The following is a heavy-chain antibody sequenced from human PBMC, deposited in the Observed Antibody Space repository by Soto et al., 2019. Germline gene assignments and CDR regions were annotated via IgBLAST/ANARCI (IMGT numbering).Heavy chain of an antibody. Sequence: PSETLSLTCAVSGGSISSSNWWSWVRQPPGKGLEWIGEIYHSGSTNYNPSLKSRVTISVDKSKNQFSLKLSSVTAADTAVYYCARSRRPSRWVPGAFDIWGQGTMVTVSS. D-gene: IGHD6-19*01. CDR1: GGSISSSNW. CDR2: IYHSGST. V-gene: IGHV4-4*02. CDR3: ARSRRPSRWVPGAFDI. J-gene: IGHJ3*02.